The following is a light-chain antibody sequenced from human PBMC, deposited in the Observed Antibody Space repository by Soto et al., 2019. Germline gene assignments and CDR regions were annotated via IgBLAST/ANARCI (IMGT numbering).Light chain of an antibody. Sequence: DIVLTQTPLSSPVTLGQPASISCRSSQSLVHSDGNTYLNWLQQRPSQPPRLLIYEVSNRFSGVPDRFSGSGAGTDFTLEISRVEAEDVGVYYCMQTTQFPLTFGGGTKVDIK. J-gene: IGKJ4*01. CDR2: EVS. CDR1: QSLVHSDGNTY. CDR3: MQTTQFPLT. V-gene: IGKV2-24*01.